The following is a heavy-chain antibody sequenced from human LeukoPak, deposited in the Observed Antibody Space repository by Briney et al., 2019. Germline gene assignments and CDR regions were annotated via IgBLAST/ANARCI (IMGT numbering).Heavy chain of an antibody. Sequence: ASVKVSCKASGYTFTSYGISWVRQAPGQGLEWMGWISAYNGNTNYAQKLQGRVTMTTDTSTSTAYMELRSLRSDDTAVYYCARESIAAAPTGPDYWGQGTLVTVSS. CDR1: GYTFTSYG. CDR2: ISAYNGNT. V-gene: IGHV1-18*01. D-gene: IGHD6-13*01. J-gene: IGHJ4*02. CDR3: ARESIAAAPTGPDY.